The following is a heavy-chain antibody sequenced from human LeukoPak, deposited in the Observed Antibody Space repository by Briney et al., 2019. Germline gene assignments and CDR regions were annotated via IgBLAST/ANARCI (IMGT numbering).Heavy chain of an antibody. CDR3: AGYSSTYY. J-gene: IGHJ4*02. CDR2: IKRDGSEK. CDR1: GFTFSSYG. Sequence: GRSLRLSCAASGFTFSSYGMHWVRQAPGKGLEWVANIKRDGSEKYYVDSVKGRFTISRDNARNSLYLQMKRVRAEDTAVYYCAGYSSTYYWGQGSLVTVSS. D-gene: IGHD6-13*01. V-gene: IGHV3-7*03.